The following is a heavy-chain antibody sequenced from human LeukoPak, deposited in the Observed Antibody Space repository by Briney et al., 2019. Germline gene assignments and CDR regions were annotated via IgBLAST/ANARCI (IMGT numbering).Heavy chain of an antibody. Sequence: ASVKVSCKASGYNFFTYGITWVRQAPGQGLEWVGWISPHNGNANYAQKFQDRVIMTTDTSTNTAFMEVRSLRSDDTAMYYCARGDFMSSRDYLIFFDYWGQGSLVTVSS. J-gene: IGHJ4*01. CDR1: GYNFFTYG. V-gene: IGHV1-18*01. D-gene: IGHD3-16*01. CDR2: ISPHNGNA. CDR3: ARGDFMSSRDYLIFFDY.